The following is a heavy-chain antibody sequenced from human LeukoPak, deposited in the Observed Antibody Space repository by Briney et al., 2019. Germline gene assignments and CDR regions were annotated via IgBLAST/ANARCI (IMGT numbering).Heavy chain of an antibody. V-gene: IGHV1-2*02. CDR3: ARDPVSDDYGDY. CDR2: INPNSGGT. CDR1: GYTFTGYY. J-gene: IGHJ4*02. Sequence: ASVKVSCKASGYTFTGYYMHWVRLAPGQGREWMGWINPNSGGTNYAQKFQGRVTMTRDTSISTAYMELSRLRSDDTAVYYCARDPVSDDYGDYWGQGTLVTVSS.